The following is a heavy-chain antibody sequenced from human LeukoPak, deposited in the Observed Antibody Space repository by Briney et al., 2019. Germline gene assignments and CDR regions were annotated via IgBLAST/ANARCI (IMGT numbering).Heavy chain of an antibody. V-gene: IGHV4-34*01. D-gene: IGHD6-13*01. J-gene: IGHJ5*02. CDR1: GGSFSGYY. CDR2: INHSGST. Sequence: PSETLSLTCAVYGGSFSGYYWSWIRQPPGKGLEWIGEINHSGSTNYNPSLKSRVTISVDTSKNQFSLKLSSVTAADTAVYYCARFVAAANWFDPWGQGTLVTVSS. CDR3: ARFVAAANWFDP.